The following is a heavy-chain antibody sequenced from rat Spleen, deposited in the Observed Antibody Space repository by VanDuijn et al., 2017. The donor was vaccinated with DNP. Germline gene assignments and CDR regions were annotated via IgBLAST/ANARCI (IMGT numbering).Heavy chain of an antibody. D-gene: IGHD1-4*01. CDR3: TTESAGLRVWDY. J-gene: IGHJ2*01. CDR1: EFTFSNYG. V-gene: IGHV5-27*01. CDR2: ISTNGGTT. Sequence: EVHLVESGGGLVQPGRSLKLSCAASEFTFSNYGMAWVRQAPKKSLEWVATISTNGGTTYYRDSVKGRFTISRDNAKSTLYLQMDSLRSEDTATYYCTTESAGLRVWDYWGQGVMGTVSS.